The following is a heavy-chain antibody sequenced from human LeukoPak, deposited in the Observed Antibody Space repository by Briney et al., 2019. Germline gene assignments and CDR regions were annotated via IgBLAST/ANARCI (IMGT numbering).Heavy chain of an antibody. D-gene: IGHD1-7*01. Sequence: SETLSLTCAVYGGSFSGYYWSWIRQPPGKGLEWIGEINHRGSTNYNPSLKSRVTMSVDTSKNQFSLKVSSMTAADTAVYYCAREKLGYYYMDVWGKGTTVTISS. V-gene: IGHV4-34*01. J-gene: IGHJ6*03. CDR3: AREKLGYYYMDV. CDR2: INHRGST. CDR1: GGSFSGYY.